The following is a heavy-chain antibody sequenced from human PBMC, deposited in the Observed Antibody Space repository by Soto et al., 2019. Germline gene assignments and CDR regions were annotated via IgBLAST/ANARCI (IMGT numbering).Heavy chain of an antibody. CDR3: PTDSYSPIIVARFAY. J-gene: IGHJ4*01. Sequence: PGGSLRLSCAASGFTFSNAWINWVRQAPGKGLEWVGRIKSKTDGGTTDFAAPVKGRFAISRDDSKDMVYLQMNSLKTEDTGIIYCPTDSYSPIIVARFAYWGHGPLVPVSP. D-gene: IGHD6-6*01. CDR2: IKSKTDGGTT. V-gene: IGHV3-15*07. CDR1: GFTFSNAW.